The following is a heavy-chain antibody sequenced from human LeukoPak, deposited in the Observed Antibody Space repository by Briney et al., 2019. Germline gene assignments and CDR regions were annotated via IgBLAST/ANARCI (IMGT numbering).Heavy chain of an antibody. J-gene: IGHJ4*02. D-gene: IGHD6-19*01. Sequence: SVKVSCKASGGTFSSYAVSWVRQAPGQGLEWMGRIIPILGIANYAQKFQGRVTITADKSTSTAYMELSSLRSEDTAVYYCARSESKQWLGSDPIDYWGQGTLVTVSS. CDR3: ARSESKQWLGSDPIDY. V-gene: IGHV1-69*04. CDR2: IIPILGIA. CDR1: GGTFSSYA.